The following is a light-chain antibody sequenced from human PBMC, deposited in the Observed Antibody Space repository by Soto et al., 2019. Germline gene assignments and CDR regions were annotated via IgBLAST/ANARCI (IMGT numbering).Light chain of an antibody. CDR1: QSIRGY. V-gene: IGKV1-39*01. CDR2: AAS. J-gene: IGKJ4*01. CDR3: QQTYRIPLT. Sequence: DIQMTQSPSSLPASVGDRVTVTCRASQSIRGYLNWYQHKPGTAPKLLIFAASRLQTGVPLRFSGSGSGTNFTLTISNLHPEDFATYSCQQTYRIPLTFGVGTKVEIK.